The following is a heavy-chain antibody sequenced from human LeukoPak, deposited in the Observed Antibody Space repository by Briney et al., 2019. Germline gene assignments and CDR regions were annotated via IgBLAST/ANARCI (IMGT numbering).Heavy chain of an antibody. D-gene: IGHD1-26*01. V-gene: IGHV4-4*02. CDR1: GGSIRSSNW. J-gene: IGHJ4*02. CDR2: IHHSGTT. Sequence: SETLSLTCAVSGGSIRSSNWWSWVRQSPGKGLECIGDIHHSGTTNYSPSLKSRVTISVDTSKNQFSLRLSSVTAADTAVYYCARGFLVGHSPEVYYFDYWGQGTLVTVSS. CDR3: ARGFLVGHSPEVYYFDY.